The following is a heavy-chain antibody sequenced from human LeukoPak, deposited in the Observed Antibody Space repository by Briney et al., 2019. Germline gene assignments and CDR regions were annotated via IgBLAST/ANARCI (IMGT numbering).Heavy chain of an antibody. CDR1: GYSISSGYY. CDR2: IYHSGST. V-gene: IGHV4-38-2*01. D-gene: IGHD3-22*01. J-gene: IGHJ4*02. Sequence: SETLSLTCAVSGYSISSGYYWGWIRQPPGKGLEWIGSIYHSGSTYYNPSLKRRVTLSVATSKNQFSLKLSSVTAADTAVYYCARQDDSSGYSYWGQGTLVTVSS. CDR3: ARQDDSSGYSY.